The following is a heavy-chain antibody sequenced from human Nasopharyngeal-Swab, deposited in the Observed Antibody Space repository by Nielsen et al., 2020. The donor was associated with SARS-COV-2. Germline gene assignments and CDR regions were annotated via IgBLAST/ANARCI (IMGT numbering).Heavy chain of an antibody. Sequence: WIRQPPGKGLEWIGYIYYSGSTNYNPSLKSRVTISVDTSKNQFSLKLSSVTAADTAVYYCAGESPAGDAFDIWGQGTMVTVSS. D-gene: IGHD1-14*01. V-gene: IGHV4-59*01. J-gene: IGHJ3*02. CDR3: AGESPAGDAFDI. CDR2: IYYSGST.